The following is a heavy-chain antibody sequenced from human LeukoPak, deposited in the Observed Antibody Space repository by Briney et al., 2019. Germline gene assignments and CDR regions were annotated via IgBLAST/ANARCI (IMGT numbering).Heavy chain of an antibody. CDR3: ARKDFWSGSGYYYYGMDG. CDR1: GFTFSSYA. D-gene: IGHD3-3*01. Sequence: GGSLRLSCAASGFTFSSYAMHWVRQAPGKGLEWVAVISYDGSNKYYADSVKGRFTISRDNSKKTLYLQMNSLRAEDTAGYYCARKDFWSGSGYYYYGMDGWGQGTTVTVSS. V-gene: IGHV3-30-3*01. CDR2: ISYDGSNK. J-gene: IGHJ6*02.